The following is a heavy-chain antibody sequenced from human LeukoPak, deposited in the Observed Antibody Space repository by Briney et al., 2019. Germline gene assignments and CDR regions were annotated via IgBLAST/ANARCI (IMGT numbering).Heavy chain of an antibody. CDR1: GFTVSSNY. D-gene: IGHD4-17*01. CDR2: IYSGGST. V-gene: IGHV3-53*01. CDR3: ASRKGTTVTADYYYYYMDV. Sequence: GGSLRLSCAAPGFTVSSNYMSWVRQAPGKGLEWVSVIYSGGSTYYADSVKGRFTISRDNSKNTLYLQMNSLRAEDTVVYYCASRKGTTVTADYYYYYMDVWGKGTTVTVSS. J-gene: IGHJ6*03.